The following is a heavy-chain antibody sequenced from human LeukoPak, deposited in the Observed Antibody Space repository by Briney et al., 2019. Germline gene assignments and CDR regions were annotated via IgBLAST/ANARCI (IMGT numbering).Heavy chain of an antibody. V-gene: IGHV3-74*01. CDR1: GFTFGTSW. CDR3: ARGNDYDFWSGSRYYFDY. J-gene: IGHJ4*02. D-gene: IGHD3-3*01. CDR2: INPDGSST. Sequence: GGALRLSCAASGFTFGTSWLHWVRQAPAKGLVWVSRINPDGSSTDYADSVKGRFPISRDNAKNTLYLQMNSLRAEDAAVYYCARGNDYDFWSGSRYYFDYWGQGTLVTVSS.